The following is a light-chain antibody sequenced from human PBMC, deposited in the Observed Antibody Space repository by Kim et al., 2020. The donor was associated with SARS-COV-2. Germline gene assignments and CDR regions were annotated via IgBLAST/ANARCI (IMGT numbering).Light chain of an antibody. Sequence: EIVMTQSPATLSVSPGERATLSCRASQSVSSNLAWYQQKPGQAPRLLIYGASTRATDIPAIFTGSGSGTEFTLTISSLQSEDFAVYYCQQYNNWPPVAFGQGTKVDIK. CDR2: GAS. J-gene: IGKJ1*01. V-gene: IGKV3-15*01. CDR3: QQYNNWPPVA. CDR1: QSVSSN.